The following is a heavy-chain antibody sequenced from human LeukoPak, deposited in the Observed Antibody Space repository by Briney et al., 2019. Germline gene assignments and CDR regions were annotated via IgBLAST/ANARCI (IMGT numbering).Heavy chain of an antibody. V-gene: IGHV4-59*01. CDR2: IYYSGST. D-gene: IGHD2-15*01. J-gene: IGHJ3*02. CDR1: GGSISSYY. Sequence: SETLSLTCTVSGGSISSYYWSWIRQPPGKGLEWLGFIYYSGSTNYNPSLKSRVTISLDTSKNQFSLKLSSVTAADTAFYYCARYIVSYPHDAFDIWGQGTMVTVSS. CDR3: ARYIVSYPHDAFDI.